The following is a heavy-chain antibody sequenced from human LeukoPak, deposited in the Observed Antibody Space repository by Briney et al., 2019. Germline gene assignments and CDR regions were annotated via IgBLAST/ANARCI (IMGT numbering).Heavy chain of an antibody. CDR3: AKAIQGRTWYYYYAMDV. J-gene: IGHJ6*02. D-gene: IGHD3-10*01. CDR1: GFTFDDYA. V-gene: IGHV3-9*01. CDR2: ISWNSGSI. Sequence: GGSLRLSCAASGFTFDDYAMHWDRQVPGKGLEWISGISWNSGSIGYADSVKGRFTISRDNAKNSLYLQMNSLRAEDTALYYCAKAIQGRTWYYYYAMDVWGQGTTVTVSS.